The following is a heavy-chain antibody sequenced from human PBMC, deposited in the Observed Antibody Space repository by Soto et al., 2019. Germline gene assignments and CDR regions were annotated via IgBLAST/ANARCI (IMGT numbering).Heavy chain of an antibody. D-gene: IGHD6-6*01. Sequence: GASVKVSCKASGGTFSSYAISWVRQAPGQGLEWMGGIIPIFGTANYAQKFQGRVTITADESTSTAYMELSSLRSEDTAVYYCATRGGIEYSSSSYGNYYYYGMDVWGQGTTVTAP. CDR2: IIPIFGTA. J-gene: IGHJ6*02. CDR1: GGTFSSYA. V-gene: IGHV1-69*13. CDR3: ATRGGIEYSSSSYGNYYYYGMDV.